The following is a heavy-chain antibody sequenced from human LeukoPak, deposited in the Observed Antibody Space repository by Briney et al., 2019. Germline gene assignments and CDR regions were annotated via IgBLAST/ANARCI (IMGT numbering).Heavy chain of an antibody. D-gene: IGHD3-10*01. CDR2: ISGSGGST. V-gene: IGHV3-23*01. CDR3: AKSGSRTFWDYYGSGRPQYYLDY. CDR1: GFTFSSYA. J-gene: IGHJ4*02. Sequence: GGSLRLSCAASGFTFSSYAMSWVRQAPGKGLEWVSAISGSGGSTYYADSVKGRFTISRDNSKNTLYLQMNGLRAEDTAVYYCAKSGSRTFWDYYGSGRPQYYLDYWGQGTLVTVSS.